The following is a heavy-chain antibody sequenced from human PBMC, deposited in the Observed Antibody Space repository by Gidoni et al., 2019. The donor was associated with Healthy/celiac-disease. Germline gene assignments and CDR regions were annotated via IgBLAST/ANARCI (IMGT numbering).Heavy chain of an antibody. CDR3: ARDGSKLVYSSGYLHYDY. D-gene: IGHD3-22*01. CDR1: GFTFSSYA. V-gene: IGHV3-30-3*01. J-gene: IGHJ4*02. CDR2: ISYDGSNK. Sequence: QVQLVESGGGVVQPGRSLRLSCAASGFTFSSYAMHWVRQAPGKGLEWVAVISYDGSNKYYADSVKGRFTISRDNSKNTLYLQMNSLRAEDTAVYYCARDGSKLVYSSGYLHYDYWGQGTLVTVSS.